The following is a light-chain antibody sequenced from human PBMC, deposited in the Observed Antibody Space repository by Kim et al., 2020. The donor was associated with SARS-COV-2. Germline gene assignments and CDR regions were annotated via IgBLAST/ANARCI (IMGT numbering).Light chain of an antibody. J-gene: IGKJ2*01. CDR1: ESIGSS. V-gene: IGKV1-5*03. Sequence: SASLADRVTITCRASESIGSSLAWYQQTPGTAPKVLIYQASILDGGVPSRFSGSGSGTEFTLTISSLQPADFATYYCQQYNSYTYTFGQGTKLEI. CDR3: QQYNSYTYT. CDR2: QAS.